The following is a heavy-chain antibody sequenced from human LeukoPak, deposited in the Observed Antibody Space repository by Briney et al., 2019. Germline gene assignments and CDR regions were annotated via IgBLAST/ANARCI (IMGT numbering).Heavy chain of an antibody. CDR2: ISSSSSTI. D-gene: IGHD1-1*01. CDR1: GFTFSSYS. CDR3: ARTTGTTGDAFDI. Sequence: PGGSLRLSCAASGFTFSSYSMNWVRQAPGKGLEWVSYISSSSSTIYYADSVKGRFTISRDNAKNSLYLQMNSLRAEDTAVYYCARTTGTTGDAFDIWGQGTMVTVSS. V-gene: IGHV3-48*01. J-gene: IGHJ3*02.